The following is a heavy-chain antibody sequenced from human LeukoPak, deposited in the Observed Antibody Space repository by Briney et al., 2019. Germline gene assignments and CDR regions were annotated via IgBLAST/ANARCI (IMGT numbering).Heavy chain of an antibody. CDR3: ARVWDGYSNFDY. CDR1: GYTFTGYY. V-gene: IGHV1-2*02. J-gene: IGHJ4*02. Sequence: ASVKVSCKASGYTFTGYYMHWVRQAPGQGLEWMGWINPNSGGTNYAQKFQGRVTMTRDTSISTAYMELSRLRSDGTAVYYCARVWDGYSNFDYWGQGTLVTVSS. D-gene: IGHD5-24*01. CDR2: INPNSGGT.